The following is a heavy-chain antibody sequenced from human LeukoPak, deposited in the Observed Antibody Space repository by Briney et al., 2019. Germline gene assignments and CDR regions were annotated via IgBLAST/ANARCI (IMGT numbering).Heavy chain of an antibody. CDR2: IQYDGSYR. Sequence: GESLKISCATSGFTFSFYGMHWVRQAPGKGLEWVAFIQYDGSYRFYADSVQGRFNISRDNSKNTLFLQMNSLRAEDTALYYCAKTSDQLLYSKFDFWGQGTLVTVSS. CDR1: GFTFSFYG. J-gene: IGHJ4*02. D-gene: IGHD2/OR15-2a*01. V-gene: IGHV3-30*02. CDR3: AKTSDQLLYSKFDF.